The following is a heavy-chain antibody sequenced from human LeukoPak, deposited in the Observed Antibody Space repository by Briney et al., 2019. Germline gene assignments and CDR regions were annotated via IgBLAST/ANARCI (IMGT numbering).Heavy chain of an antibody. D-gene: IGHD3-3*01. CDR2: FDSSGDGT. V-gene: IGHV3-23*01. Sequence: GSLRLSYAASGSSFSDYAISWLRQPPEKRLERVTGFDSSGDGTYYVDSVKGRLTISRDNSENTVYLQMNSVKAEDTAVYYCARGSGYSHWGQGTLVTVSS. CDR3: ARGSGYSH. J-gene: IGHJ4*02. CDR1: GSSFSDYA.